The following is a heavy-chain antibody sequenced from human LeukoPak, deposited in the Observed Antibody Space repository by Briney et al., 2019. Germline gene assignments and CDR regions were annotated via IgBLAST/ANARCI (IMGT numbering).Heavy chain of an antibody. Sequence: PSETLSLTCTVSGYSISSGYYWGWIRQPPGKGLEWIGYIYYSGSTNYNPSLRSRLTISVDTSKNQFSLKLSSVTAADTAVYYCARGPSRNWFDPWGQGTLVTVSS. V-gene: IGHV4-38-2*02. CDR2: IYYSGST. CDR3: ARGPSRNWFDP. J-gene: IGHJ5*02. CDR1: GYSISSGYY.